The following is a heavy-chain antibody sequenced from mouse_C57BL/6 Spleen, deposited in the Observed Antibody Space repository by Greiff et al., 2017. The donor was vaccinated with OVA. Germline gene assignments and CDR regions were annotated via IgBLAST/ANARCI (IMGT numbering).Heavy chain of an antibody. V-gene: IGHV1-47*01. Sequence: QVHVKQSGAELVKPGASVKMSCKASGYTFTTYPIEWMKQNHGKSLEWIGNFHPYNDDTKYNEKFKGKATLTVEKSSSTVYLELSRLTSDDSAVYYCARGGLSNPNAMDYWGQGTSVTVSS. J-gene: IGHJ4*01. CDR2: FHPYNDDT. CDR3: ARGGLSNPNAMDY. CDR1: GYTFTTYP. D-gene: IGHD2-5*01.